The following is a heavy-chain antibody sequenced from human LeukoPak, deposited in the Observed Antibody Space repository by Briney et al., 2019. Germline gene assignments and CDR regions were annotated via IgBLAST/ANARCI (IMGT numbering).Heavy chain of an antibody. D-gene: IGHD5-18*01. Sequence: PGGSLRLSCAASGFSVSTNYMSWVRQAPAKGLEWVSVIYSGDNTYYADFVKGRFTISRDNSKNTLYLQMNSLRAEDTAVYFCAREGSGYTYGYNDAFDLWGQGTMVTVS. V-gene: IGHV3-53*01. CDR2: IYSGDNT. CDR3: AREGSGYTYGYNDAFDL. CDR1: GFSVSTNY. J-gene: IGHJ3*01.